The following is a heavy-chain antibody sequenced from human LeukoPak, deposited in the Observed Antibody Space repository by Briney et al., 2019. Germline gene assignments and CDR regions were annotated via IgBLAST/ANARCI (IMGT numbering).Heavy chain of an antibody. J-gene: IGHJ4*02. Sequence: AGGSLRLSCAASGFTFSSYAMSWVRQAPGKGLEWVSAISGSGGSTYYADSVKGRFTISRDNSKNTLYLQMNSLRAEDTAVYYCAKGRGWLQSEPFDYWGQGTLVTVSS. D-gene: IGHD5-24*01. CDR2: ISGSGGST. CDR3: AKGRGWLQSEPFDY. CDR1: GFTFSSYA. V-gene: IGHV3-23*01.